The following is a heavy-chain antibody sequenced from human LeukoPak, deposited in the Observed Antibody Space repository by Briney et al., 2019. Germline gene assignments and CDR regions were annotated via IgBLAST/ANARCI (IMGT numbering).Heavy chain of an antibody. J-gene: IGHJ6*03. CDR1: GFSFSSYG. V-gene: IGHV3-30*03. CDR2: ISYDGSDK. D-gene: IGHD2-15*01. Sequence: GGSLRLSCAAYGFSFSSYGMHWVRQAPGKGLEWVAVISYDGSDKYYADSVKGRFTISRDNSKNTLYLQMNSLRAEDTAVYYCAALYCSGGSCYSAPYYYYYMDVWGKGTTVTVSS. CDR3: AALYCSGGSCYSAPYYYYYMDV.